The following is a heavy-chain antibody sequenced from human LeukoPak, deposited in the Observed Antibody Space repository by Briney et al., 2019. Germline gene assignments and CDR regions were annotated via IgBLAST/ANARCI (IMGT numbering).Heavy chain of an antibody. Sequence: SETLSLTCTVSGGSISSSSYYWGWIRQPPGKGLEWIGSIYYSGSTYYNPSLKSRVTISVDTSKNQFSLKLSSVTAADTAVYYCARDGSRGGLERSVDYWGQGTLVTVSS. CDR3: ARDGSRGGLERSVDY. D-gene: IGHD1-1*01. CDR1: GGSISSSSYY. J-gene: IGHJ4*02. V-gene: IGHV4-39*07. CDR2: IYYSGST.